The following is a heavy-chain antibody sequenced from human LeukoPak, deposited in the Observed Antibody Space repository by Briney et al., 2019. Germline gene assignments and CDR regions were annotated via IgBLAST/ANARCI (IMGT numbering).Heavy chain of an antibody. CDR3: ASRTYYYDSSGYYWPDY. Sequence: GGSLRLSCVVSGFTVSSNYMSWVRQAPGKGLEWVSYISSSGSTIYYADSVKGRFTISRDNAKNSLYLQMNSLRAEDTAVYFCASRTYYYDSSGYYWPDYWGQGTLVTVSS. V-gene: IGHV3-11*04. CDR2: ISSSGSTI. CDR1: GFTVSSNY. J-gene: IGHJ4*02. D-gene: IGHD3-22*01.